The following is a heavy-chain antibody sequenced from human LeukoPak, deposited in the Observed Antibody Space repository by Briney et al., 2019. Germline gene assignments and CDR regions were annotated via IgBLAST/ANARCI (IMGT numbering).Heavy chain of an antibody. D-gene: IGHD1-26*01. J-gene: IGHJ4*02. CDR1: GYIFTDYY. CDR2: LNSSGGST. V-gene: IGHV1-46*01. CDR3: ARDRWELPYYFGY. Sequence: GASVKVSCKTSGYIFTDYYIHWVRQAPGQGLEWMGILNSSGGSTTYAQKFQGRITMTRDASTSTVYMELRSLSSEDTAVYYCARDRWELPYYFGYWGQGTLVTVSS.